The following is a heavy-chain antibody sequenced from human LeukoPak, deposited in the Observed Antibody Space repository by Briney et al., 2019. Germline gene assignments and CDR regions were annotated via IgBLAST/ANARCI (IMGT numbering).Heavy chain of an antibody. Sequence: ASVKVSCKVSGYTLTELSMHWVRQAPGKGLEWMGGFDPEDGETIYAQKFQGRDTMTEDTSTDTAYMELSSLRSEDTAVYYCATDLGARKDFDYWGQGTLVTVSS. CDR1: GYTLTELS. CDR2: FDPEDGET. J-gene: IGHJ4*02. CDR3: ATDLGARKDFDY. V-gene: IGHV1-24*01. D-gene: IGHD4-17*01.